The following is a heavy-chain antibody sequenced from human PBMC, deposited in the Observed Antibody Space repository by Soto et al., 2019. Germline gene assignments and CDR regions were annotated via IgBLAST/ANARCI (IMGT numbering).Heavy chain of an antibody. Sequence: SQTLSLTCAITGDSVSSNSAGWSWVRQSPSRGLECLGRTYYRSKWYYEYAVSVRGRITINPDTSKKQYSLQLNPVTPEDTAVYFCARGEQYSGRIFDYWGEGTLVTVTS. J-gene: IGHJ4*01. D-gene: IGHD1-26*01. CDR3: ARGEQYSGRIFDY. V-gene: IGHV6-1*01. CDR1: GDSVSSNSAG. CDR2: TYYRSKWYY.